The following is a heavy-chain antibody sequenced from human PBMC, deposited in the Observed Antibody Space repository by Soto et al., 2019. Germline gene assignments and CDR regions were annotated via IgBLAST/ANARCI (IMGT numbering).Heavy chain of an antibody. Sequence: EVQLVESGGGLVQPGGSLRLSCAASGLTFSSYWMHWVRQPPGKGLVWVSRIKSDGSSTSYADSVKGRFTISRDNAKNTLYLQMNSLRAEDTAIYYCVRDSSYSGNWFAPWGQGTLVTVSS. CDR3: VRDSSYSGNWFAP. CDR2: IKSDGSST. D-gene: IGHD2-15*01. CDR1: GLTFSSYW. J-gene: IGHJ5*02. V-gene: IGHV3-74*01.